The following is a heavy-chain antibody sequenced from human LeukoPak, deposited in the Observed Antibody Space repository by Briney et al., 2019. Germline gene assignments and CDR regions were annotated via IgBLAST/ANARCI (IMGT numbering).Heavy chain of an antibody. CDR3: ARDSLYYYYYYMDV. V-gene: IGHV4-34*01. CDR1: GGSFSGYY. CDR2: INHSGST. D-gene: IGHD2-15*01. J-gene: IGHJ6*03. Sequence: PSETLSLTCAVYGGSFSGYYWSWIRQPPGKGLEWIGEINHSGSTNYNPSLKSRVTISVDTSKNQFSLMLSSVTAADTAVYYCARDSLYYYYYYMDVWGKGTTVTVSS.